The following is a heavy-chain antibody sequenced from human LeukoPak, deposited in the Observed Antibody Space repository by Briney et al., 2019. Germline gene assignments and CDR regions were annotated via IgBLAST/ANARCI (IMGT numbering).Heavy chain of an antibody. D-gene: IGHD1-20*01. CDR3: ARGITGTSFYYYYYYMDV. CDR2: ISAYNGNT. CDR1: GYTFTSYG. V-gene: IGHV1-18*01. Sequence: ASVKVSCKASGYTFTSYGISWVRQAPGQGLEWMGWISAYNGNTNYAQKLQGRVTMTTDTSISTAYMELSSLRSEDTAVYYCARGITGTSFYYYYYYMDVWGKGTTVTVSS. J-gene: IGHJ6*03.